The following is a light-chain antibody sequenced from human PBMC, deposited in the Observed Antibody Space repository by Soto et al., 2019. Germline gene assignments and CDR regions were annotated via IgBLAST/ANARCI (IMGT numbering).Light chain of an antibody. CDR1: SSDVGGYNY. CDR3: SSYTTSNTRQIV. J-gene: IGLJ1*01. V-gene: IGLV2-14*03. CDR2: DVS. Sequence: QSALTQPASVSGSPGQSITISCTGTSSDVGGYNYVSWYQQHPGKAPKFMIYDVSNRPSGVSNRFSGSKSGNTASLTISGLQAEDEADYYCSSYTTSNTRQIVFGTGTK.